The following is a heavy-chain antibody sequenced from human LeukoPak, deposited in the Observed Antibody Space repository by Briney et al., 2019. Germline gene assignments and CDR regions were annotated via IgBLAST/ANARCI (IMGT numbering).Heavy chain of an antibody. D-gene: IGHD4-17*01. CDR1: GFTFSSYS. J-gene: IGHJ3*02. V-gene: IGHV3-21*01. Sequence: GGSLRLSCAASGFTFSSYSMNWVRQAPGKGLEWVSSISSSSSYIYYADSVKGRFTISRDNAKNSLYLQMNSLRDEDTAVYYCARDTLVYADSPDAFDIWGQGTMVTVSS. CDR2: ISSSSSYI. CDR3: ARDTLVYADSPDAFDI.